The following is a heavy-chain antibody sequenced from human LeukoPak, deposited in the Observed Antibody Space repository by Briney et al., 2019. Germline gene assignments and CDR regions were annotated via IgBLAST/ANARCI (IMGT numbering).Heavy chain of an antibody. CDR2: ISGSGGST. CDR3: AKGQETESRLDS. V-gene: IGHV3-23*01. CDR1: GFTFSSDA. Sequence: QPGGSLRLSCAASGFTFSSDAMSWVRQAPGKGLEWVSAISGSGGSTYYADSVKGRFTISSDKSKNILFLQMNSLRAEDTALYYCAKGQETESRLDSWGQGTLVTVSS. J-gene: IGHJ4*02. D-gene: IGHD1-1*01.